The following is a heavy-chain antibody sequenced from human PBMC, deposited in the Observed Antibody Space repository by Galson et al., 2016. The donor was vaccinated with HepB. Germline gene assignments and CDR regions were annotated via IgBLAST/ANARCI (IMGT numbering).Heavy chain of an antibody. Sequence: SVKVSCKASGYTFINYALNWVRQAPGQGLEWMGWINPNSGGTKHAQKFQGWVTLTRDTSINTAYMELTSLRSNDTAVYYCARERWVVGVRKYYYGMDVWGQGTTVTVSS. CDR3: ARERWVVGVRKYYYGMDV. CDR2: INPNSGGT. CDR1: GYTFINYA. D-gene: IGHD2-2*01. J-gene: IGHJ6*02. V-gene: IGHV1-2*04.